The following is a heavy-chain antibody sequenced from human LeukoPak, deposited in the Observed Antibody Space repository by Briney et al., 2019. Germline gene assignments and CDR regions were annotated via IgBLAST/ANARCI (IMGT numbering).Heavy chain of an antibody. Sequence: EAGGSLRLSCAASGFTFSSYAMSWVRQAPGKGLEWVSAISGSGGSTYYADSVKGRFTISSDNSKNTLYLQMNSLRAEDTAVYYCAKFSEVTTAEYLQHWGQGTLVAVSS. J-gene: IGHJ1*01. D-gene: IGHD2-21*02. V-gene: IGHV3-23*01. CDR1: GFTFSSYA. CDR2: ISGSGGST. CDR3: AKFSEVTTAEYLQH.